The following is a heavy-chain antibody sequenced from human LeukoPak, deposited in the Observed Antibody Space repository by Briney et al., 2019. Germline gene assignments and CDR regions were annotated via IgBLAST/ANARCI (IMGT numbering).Heavy chain of an antibody. V-gene: IGHV1-18*01. J-gene: IGHJ4*02. CDR2: ISAYNGNT. CDR1: GYTFTSHG. CDR3: ARVLRYDFWSAYYFDY. Sequence: ASVKVSCKASGYTFTSHGISWVRQAPGQGLEWMGWISAYNGNTNYAQKVQGRVTMTTDTSTSTAYMELRSLRSDDTAVYYCARVLRYDFWSAYYFDYWGQGTLVTVSS. D-gene: IGHD3-3*01.